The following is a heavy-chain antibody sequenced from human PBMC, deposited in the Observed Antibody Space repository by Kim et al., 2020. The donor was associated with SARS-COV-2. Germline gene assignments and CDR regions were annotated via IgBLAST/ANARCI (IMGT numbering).Heavy chain of an antibody. CDR1: GFTFSSYE. J-gene: IGHJ6*04. CDR3: ARGDWLLGVQWLVNNYYYDGRDG. Sequence: GGSLRLSCAASGFTFSSYEMNWVRQAPGKGLEWVSYISSSGSTIYYADSVKGRFTISRDNAKNSLYLQMNSLRAEDTAVYYCARGDWLLGVQWLVNNYYYDGRDGWGEGTTVTVSS. D-gene: IGHD6-19*01. V-gene: IGHV3-48*03. CDR2: ISSSGSTI.